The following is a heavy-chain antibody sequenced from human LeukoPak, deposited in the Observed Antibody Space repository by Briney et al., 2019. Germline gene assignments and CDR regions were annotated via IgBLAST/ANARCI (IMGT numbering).Heavy chain of an antibody. D-gene: IGHD3-22*01. V-gene: IGHV5-51*01. CDR2: IYPGDSDT. CDR1: GYSFTSYW. J-gene: IGHJ6*02. CDR3: ARTLNYYDSSGRNYYYYYGMDV. Sequence: GESLKISCKGSGYSFTSYWIGWARQMPGKGLEWMGIIYPGDSDTRYSPSFQGQVTISADKSISTAYLQWSSLKASDTAMYYCARTLNYYDSSGRNYYYYYGMDVWGQGTTVTVSS.